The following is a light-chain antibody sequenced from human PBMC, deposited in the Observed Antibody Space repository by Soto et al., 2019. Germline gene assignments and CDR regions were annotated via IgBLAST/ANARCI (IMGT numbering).Light chain of an antibody. CDR3: QQYNNWPRT. J-gene: IGKJ1*01. V-gene: IGKV3-15*01. Sequence: KVMTQSPATLSVSPGERATLSCRASQNVNSNLAWYQQKPGQAPRLLIYGASTRATGIPARFSGSGSGTEFTLTISSLQSEDFAVYYCQQYNNWPRTFGQGTKVDIK. CDR1: QNVNSN. CDR2: GAS.